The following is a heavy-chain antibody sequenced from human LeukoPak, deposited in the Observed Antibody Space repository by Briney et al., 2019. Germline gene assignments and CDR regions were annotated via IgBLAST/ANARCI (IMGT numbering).Heavy chain of an antibody. D-gene: IGHD3-16*01. CDR3: ARERFRGGEGAFDI. CDR2: LWYVGSIK. Sequence: GGSLRLSCAASGFTFSSYGMHWVRKGPGKGLGWGAVLWYVGSIKYYADSVKGRFTISRDNSKNTLYLQMNSLRAENTAVYYCARERFRGGEGAFDIWGEGTMVTV. V-gene: IGHV3-33*08. CDR1: GFTFSSYG. J-gene: IGHJ3*02.